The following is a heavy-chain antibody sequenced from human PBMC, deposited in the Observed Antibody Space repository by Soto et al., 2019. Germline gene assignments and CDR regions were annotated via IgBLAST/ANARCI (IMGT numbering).Heavy chain of an antibody. J-gene: IGHJ4*02. V-gene: IGHV4-39*01. CDR1: GGSIGSSSYY. Sequence: PSETLSLTCTVSGGSIGSSSYYWGWIRQPPGKGLEWIGSIYYSGSTHYNASLQSRVTISVDTSKNQFCLKLSSVTPADTAVYYCARPGSIKDYLDYWGQGTLVTVSS. CDR3: ARPGSIKDYLDY. CDR2: IYYSGST. D-gene: IGHD1-26*01.